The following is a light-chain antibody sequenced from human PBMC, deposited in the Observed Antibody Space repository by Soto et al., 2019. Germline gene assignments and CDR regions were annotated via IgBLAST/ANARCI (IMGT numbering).Light chain of an antibody. J-gene: IGKJ3*01. CDR1: QSVNNY. CDR3: QQRHNWPFT. CDR2: DAA. V-gene: IGKV3-11*01. Sequence: EIVLTQSPATVSLSPGERATLSCRASQSVNNYLAWYQQKPGQAPRLLIYDAARRATGVPVRFSGSGSGTDFTLTISSLEPEDFAVYFCQQRHNWPFTFGPGTKVDIK.